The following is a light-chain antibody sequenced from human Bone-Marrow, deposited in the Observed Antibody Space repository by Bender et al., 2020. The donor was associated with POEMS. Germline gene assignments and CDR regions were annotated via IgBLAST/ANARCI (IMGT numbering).Light chain of an antibody. CDR1: SSDVGSYIL. CDR2: DNN. CDR3: CSYAGSRTWV. V-gene: IGLV2-23*01. J-gene: IGLJ3*02. Sequence: QSALAQPASVSGSPGQSITISCTGTSSDVGSYILVSWYQQHPGKAPQLILYDNNKRPSGVSKRFSGSKSGNTASLRISGLQAEDEAYYLCCSYAGSRTWVFGGGTKLTVL.